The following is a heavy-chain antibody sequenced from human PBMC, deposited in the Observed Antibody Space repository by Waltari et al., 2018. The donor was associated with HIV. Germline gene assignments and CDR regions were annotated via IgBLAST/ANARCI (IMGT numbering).Heavy chain of an antibody. J-gene: IGHJ5*02. Sequence: EVQLVESGGGLVQPGGSLRLSCAASGFTFSSNWMSWARQAPGTGGERVANIKQDGSEKYYVDSVKCRFTIARDNAKNSLYLQMNSLRAEDTAVYYCAREGIVVVVAATDSRGWFDPWGQGTLVTVSS. V-gene: IGHV3-7*01. D-gene: IGHD2-15*01. CDR3: AREGIVVVVAATDSRGWFDP. CDR2: IKQDGSEK. CDR1: GFTFSSNW.